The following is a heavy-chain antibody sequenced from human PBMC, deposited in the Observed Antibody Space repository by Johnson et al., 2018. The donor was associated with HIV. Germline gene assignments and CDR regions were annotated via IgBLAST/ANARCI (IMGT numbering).Heavy chain of an antibody. Sequence: MQLVESGGGLVQPGGSLRLSCAASGFTFSSYDMHWVRQATGKGLEWVSAIGTAGDTYYPGSVMGRFTISRENAKNSLYLQLNSLRAGDTAVYYCARSSSTAAPGRDAFDIWGQETMVTVSS. CDR2: IGTAGDT. D-gene: IGHD6-13*01. CDR1: GFTFSSYD. J-gene: IGHJ3*02. CDR3: ARSSSTAAPGRDAFDI. V-gene: IGHV3-13*01.